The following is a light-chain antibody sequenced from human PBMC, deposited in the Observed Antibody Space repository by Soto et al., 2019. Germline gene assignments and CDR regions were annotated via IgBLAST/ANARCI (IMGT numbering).Light chain of an antibody. V-gene: IGLV2-8*01. CDR1: SSDVGGYNY. CDR2: EVT. Sequence: QSALTQPPSASGSPGQSVTISCTGTSSDVGGYNYVSWYQQHPGKAPKLMIYEVTKRPSGVPDRFSGSKSGNTASLTVSGRQTEDEADYYCCSYAGSNNFAVFGGGTKLTVL. CDR3: CSYAGSNNFAV. J-gene: IGLJ2*01.